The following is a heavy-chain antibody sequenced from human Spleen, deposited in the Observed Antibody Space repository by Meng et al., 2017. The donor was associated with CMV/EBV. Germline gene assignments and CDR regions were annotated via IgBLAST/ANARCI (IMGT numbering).Heavy chain of an antibody. J-gene: IGHJ4*02. Sequence: SSSNYYWSWIRQPPGKGLEWIGYMYYSGSTNYNPSLKSRVTISVDTSKNQFSLKVSSVTAADTAVYYCARGPRYCSSTSCYVGYFDYWGQGTLVTVSS. CDR1: SSSNYY. CDR2: MYYSGST. V-gene: IGHV4-61*01. D-gene: IGHD2-2*01. CDR3: ARGPRYCSSTSCYVGYFDY.